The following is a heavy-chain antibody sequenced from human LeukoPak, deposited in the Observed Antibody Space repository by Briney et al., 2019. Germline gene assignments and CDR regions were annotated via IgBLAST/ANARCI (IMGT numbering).Heavy chain of an antibody. CDR3: ARTLRGPDKRYFDY. J-gene: IGHJ4*02. CDR2: ISSSSSYI. CDR1: GFTFSTYW. D-gene: IGHD4-17*01. V-gene: IGHV3-21*01. Sequence: PGGSLRLSCAASGFTFSTYWMTWVRQAPGKGLEWVSSISSSSSYIYYADSVKGRFTISRDNAKNSLYLQMNSLRAEDTAVYYCARTLRGPDKRYFDYWGQGTLVTVSS.